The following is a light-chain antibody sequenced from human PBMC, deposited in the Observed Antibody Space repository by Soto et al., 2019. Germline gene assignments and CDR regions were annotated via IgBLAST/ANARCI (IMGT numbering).Light chain of an antibody. CDR2: DAS. CDR1: RSVSSY. CDR3: QQRSNWPIT. Sequence: EIFFTRSPATLSLSPCDSATLSFRATRSVSSYLAWYQQKPGQAPRLLIYDASSRPTDIPARFSGSGSGTDFTLTISSLEPEDFALYYCQQRSNWPITFGQGTRLE. V-gene: IGKV3-11*01. J-gene: IGKJ5*01.